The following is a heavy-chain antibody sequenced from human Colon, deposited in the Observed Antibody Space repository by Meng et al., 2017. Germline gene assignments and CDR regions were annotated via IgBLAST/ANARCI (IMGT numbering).Heavy chain of an antibody. D-gene: IGHD5-18*01. CDR2: ISYDGSNK. V-gene: IGHV3-30*04. CDR1: GFTFSSYA. Sequence: GESLKISCAASGFTFSSYAMHWVRQAPGKGLEWVAVISYDGSNKYYADSVKGRFTISRDNSKNTLYLQMNSLRAEDTAVYYCARAKVVDTAMAPFFYYGMDVWGQGTTVTVSS. J-gene: IGHJ6*02. CDR3: ARAKVVDTAMAPFFYYGMDV.